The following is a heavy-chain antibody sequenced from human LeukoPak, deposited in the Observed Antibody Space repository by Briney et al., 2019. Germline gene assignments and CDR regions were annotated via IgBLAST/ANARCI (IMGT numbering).Heavy chain of an antibody. D-gene: IGHD6-19*01. CDR3: ARKFSSGWYWGYYYGMDV. CDR2: ISAYNGNT. V-gene: IGHV1-18*01. CDR1: GYTFTSYG. J-gene: IGHJ6*02. Sequence: ASVKVSCKASGYTFTSYGISWVRQAPGQGLEWMGWISAYNGNTNYAQKFQGRVTMTRNTSISTAYMELSSLRSEDTAVYYCARKFSSGWYWGYYYGMDVWGQGTTVTVSS.